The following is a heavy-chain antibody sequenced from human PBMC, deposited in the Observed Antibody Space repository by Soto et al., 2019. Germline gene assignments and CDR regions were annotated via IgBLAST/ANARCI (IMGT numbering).Heavy chain of an antibody. CDR1: GDSVSSSSAA. J-gene: IGHJ6*02. CDR2: TYYRSKWYN. V-gene: IGHV6-1*01. D-gene: IGHD3-16*02. CDR3: ARVSAESPADYFHAMDV. Sequence: SQTLSLTCAIFGDSVSSSSAAWNWIRQSPSRGLEWLGRTYYRSKWYNDYAVSVKSRININPDTSKNQFSLQLNSVTPEDTAVYYCARVSAESPADYFHAMDVWGQGTTATVSS.